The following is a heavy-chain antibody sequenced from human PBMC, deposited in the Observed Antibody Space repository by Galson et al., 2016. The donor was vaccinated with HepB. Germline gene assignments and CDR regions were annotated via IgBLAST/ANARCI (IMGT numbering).Heavy chain of an antibody. CDR3: ARGYYNILTGSRYFGL. CDR1: GGSISSGGHS. Sequence: TLSLTCDVSGGSISSGGHSWGWIRQPPGQGLEWVGHIYHSGTKYYKSSLKSRVTISLDGSKNQFSLKVTSVTAADTAVYYCARGYYNILTGSRYFGLWGRGTLVTVS. V-gene: IGHV4-30-2*01. CDR2: IYHSGTK. J-gene: IGHJ2*01. D-gene: IGHD3-9*01.